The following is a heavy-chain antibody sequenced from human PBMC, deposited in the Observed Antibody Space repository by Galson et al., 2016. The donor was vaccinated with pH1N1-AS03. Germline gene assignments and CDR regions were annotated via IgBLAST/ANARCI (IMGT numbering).Heavy chain of an antibody. Sequence: SVKVSCKASGGTFSSLAISWVRQAPGQGLEWMGGIIPIFGTPNYAQKFLGRVTITADKSTFTAYMELSSLGSEDTAVYYCARPGGWSGHDAFDIWGQGTMVTVSP. J-gene: IGHJ3*02. CDR3: ARPGGWSGHDAFDI. CDR2: IIPIFGTP. CDR1: GGTFSSLA. D-gene: IGHD3-3*01. V-gene: IGHV1-69*06.